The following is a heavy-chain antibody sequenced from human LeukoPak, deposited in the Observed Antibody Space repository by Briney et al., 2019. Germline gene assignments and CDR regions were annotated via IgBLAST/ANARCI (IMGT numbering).Heavy chain of an antibody. CDR3: ARTNMPAREGTYFDY. V-gene: IGHV5-51*01. J-gene: IGHJ4*02. CDR1: GSNFISYW. CDR2: IYPGDYDT. D-gene: IGHD6-6*01. Sequence: GASLQISCKGSGSNFISYWIGWVRQLPGKGLEWMGIIYPGDYDTRYSPSFQGQVTISADKSISTAYLQWSSLKASDTAIYYCARTNMPAREGTYFDYWGQGTLVTVSS.